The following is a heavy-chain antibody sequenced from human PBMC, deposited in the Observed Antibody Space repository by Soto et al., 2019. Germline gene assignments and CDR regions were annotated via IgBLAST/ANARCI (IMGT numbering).Heavy chain of an antibody. CDR3: ARGGRQWLVTSDFNY. CDR2: VSHDGRNT. V-gene: IGHV3-30*03. Sequence: VQLVESGGGVAQPGRSLRLSCAASGFTFSDYAMHWVRQAPGKGLEWVAVVSHDGRNTHYADSVKGRFTISRDSSKNPFSLEVTTLRAGDTAVYYCARGGRQWLVTSDFNYWGQGALVTVSS. J-gene: IGHJ4*02. D-gene: IGHD6-19*01. CDR1: GFTFSDYA.